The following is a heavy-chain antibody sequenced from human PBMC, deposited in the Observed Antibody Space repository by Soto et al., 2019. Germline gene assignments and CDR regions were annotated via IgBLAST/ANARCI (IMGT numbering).Heavy chain of an antibody. V-gene: IGHV1-2*04. CDR2: INPNSGGT. CDR1: GYTFTGYY. Sequence: ASVKVSCKASGYTFTGYYMHWVRQAPGQGLEWMGWINPNSGGTNYAQKFQGWVTMTRDTSISTAYMELSRLRSDDTAVYYCARAMSIAVADSAFDIWGQGTMVTVSS. J-gene: IGHJ3*02. D-gene: IGHD6-19*01. CDR3: ARAMSIAVADSAFDI.